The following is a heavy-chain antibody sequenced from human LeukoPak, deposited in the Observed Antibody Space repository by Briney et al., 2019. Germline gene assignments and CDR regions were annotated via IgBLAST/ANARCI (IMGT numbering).Heavy chain of an antibody. CDR3: ARADTYYYDSPLDY. J-gene: IGHJ4*02. D-gene: IGHD3-22*01. CDR2: IYTSGST. CDR1: GGSISSYY. V-gene: IGHV4-4*07. Sequence: SETLSLTCTVSGGSISSYYWSWIRQPAGKGLEWIGRIYTSGSTNYNPSLKSRVTMSVDTSKNQFSLRLSSVTAADTAVYYCARADTYYYDSPLDYWGQGTLVTVSS.